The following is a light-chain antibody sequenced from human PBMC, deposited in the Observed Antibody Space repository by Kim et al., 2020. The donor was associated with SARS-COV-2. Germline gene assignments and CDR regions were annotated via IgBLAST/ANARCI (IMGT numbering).Light chain of an antibody. V-gene: IGLV2-14*01. CDR2: DVS. Sequence: LTQPASVSGSPGQSITISCTGTSSDVGGYNYVSWYQQHPGKAPKLMIYDVSKRPSGVSNRFSGSKSGNTASLTISGLQAEDDADYYCSSYTSSSHVF. CDR3: SSYTSSSHV. CDR1: SSDVGGYNY. J-gene: IGLJ1*01.